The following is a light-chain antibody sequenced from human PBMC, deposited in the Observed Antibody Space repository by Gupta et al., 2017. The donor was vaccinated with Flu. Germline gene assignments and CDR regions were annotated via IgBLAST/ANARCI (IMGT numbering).Light chain of an antibody. J-gene: IGKJ2*01. V-gene: IGKV3-11*01. CDR2: DAS. Sequence: EIVLTQSPATLSFSPGDRATLSCRASLSVDIYLPWYQQKPGQPPRLLIFDASKRAAGIPDRFSCSGSGTDFTLTITTLGPEDFAVYYCQHRSGLPMYTFGQGTKLE. CDR3: QHRSGLPMYT. CDR1: LSVDIY.